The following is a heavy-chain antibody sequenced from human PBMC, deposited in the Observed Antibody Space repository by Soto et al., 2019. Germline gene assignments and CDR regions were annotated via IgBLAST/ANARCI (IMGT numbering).Heavy chain of an antibody. Sequence: GGSLRLSCAASGFTVSSNYMSWVRQAPGKGLEWVSVIYSGGSTYYADSVKGRFTISRHNSKNTLYLQMNSLRAEDTAVYYCAREGKAYCSGGSCYGHYYYYYMDVWGKGTTVTVSS. V-gene: IGHV3-53*04. CDR2: IYSGGST. CDR1: GFTVSSNY. J-gene: IGHJ6*03. D-gene: IGHD2-15*01. CDR3: AREGKAYCSGGSCYGHYYYYYMDV.